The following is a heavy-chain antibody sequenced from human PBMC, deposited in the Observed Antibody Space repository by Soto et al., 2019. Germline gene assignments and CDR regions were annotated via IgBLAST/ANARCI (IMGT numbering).Heavy chain of an antibody. V-gene: IGHV3-30-3*01. CDR1: GFTFSSYA. CDR2: ISYDGSNK. D-gene: IGHD2-15*01. Sequence: PGGSLRLSCAASGFTFSSYAMHWVRQAPGKGLEWVAVISYDGSNKYYADSVKGRFTISRDNSKNTLYLQMNSLRAEDTAVYYCARDSDSGPFDPWGQGTLVTVSS. J-gene: IGHJ5*02. CDR3: ARDSDSGPFDP.